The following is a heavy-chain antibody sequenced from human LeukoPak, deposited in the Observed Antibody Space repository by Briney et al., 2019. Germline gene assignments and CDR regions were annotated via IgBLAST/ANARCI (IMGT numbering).Heavy chain of an antibody. J-gene: IGHJ6*02. CDR2: INPSGGST. D-gene: IGHD2-8*01. V-gene: IGHV1-46*01. Sequence: ASVKVSCKASGYSLTIYYMHWVRQAPGQGLEWTAIINPSGGSTNYAQKFQGRVTMTRDTPTNTVYMELSSLRTEDTAVYYCASVYLYGMDVWGQGTTVTVSS. CDR3: ASVYLYGMDV. CDR1: GYSLTIYY.